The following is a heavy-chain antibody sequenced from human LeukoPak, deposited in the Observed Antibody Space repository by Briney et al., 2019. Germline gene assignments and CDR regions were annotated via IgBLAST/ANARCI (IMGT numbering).Heavy chain of an antibody. D-gene: IGHD6-13*01. Sequence: SGTLSLTCAVSGGSISSSNWWSWVRQPRGKGLEWIGEIYHSGSTNYNPSLKSRVTISVDKSKNQFSLKLSSVTAADTAVYYCARGEGIAAAFVYFDYWGQGTLVTVSS. V-gene: IGHV4-4*02. J-gene: IGHJ4*02. CDR3: ARGEGIAAAFVYFDY. CDR2: IYHSGST. CDR1: GGSISSSNW.